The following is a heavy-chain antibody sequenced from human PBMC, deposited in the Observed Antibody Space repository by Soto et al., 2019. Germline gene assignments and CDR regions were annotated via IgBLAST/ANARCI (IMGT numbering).Heavy chain of an antibody. V-gene: IGHV1-2*02. CDR3: ARDYTRAATDGDGY. Sequence: QVQLVQSGAEVKKPGASVKVSCKASGYTFSDYYMHWVRQAPGQGLEWMGWINPHSGGTNLAQKFQGRVAMTRDTSISTAYMELSRLRSDDTAVCYCARDYTRAATDGDGYWGQGTLVTVSS. CDR1: GYTFSDYY. D-gene: IGHD2-15*01. J-gene: IGHJ4*02. CDR2: INPHSGGT.